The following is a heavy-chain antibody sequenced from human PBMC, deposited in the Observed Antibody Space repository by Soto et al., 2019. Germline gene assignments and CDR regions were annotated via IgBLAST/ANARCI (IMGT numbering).Heavy chain of an antibody. CDR1: GFTLDDYA. CDR2: ISWNSGSI. CDR3: AKDRGLVLSFYFDY. D-gene: IGHD6-19*01. Sequence: EVQLVESGGGLVQAGRSLRLSCAASGFTLDDYAMHWVRQAPGKGLEWVSGISWNSGSIGYADSVKGRFTISRDNAKNSLYLQMNSLRAEDTALYYCAKDRGLVLSFYFDYWGHGTLLTVSS. J-gene: IGHJ4*01. V-gene: IGHV3-9*01.